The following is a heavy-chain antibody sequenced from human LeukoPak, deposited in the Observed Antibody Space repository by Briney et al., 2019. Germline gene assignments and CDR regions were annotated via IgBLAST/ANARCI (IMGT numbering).Heavy chain of an antibody. V-gene: IGHV4-59*01. D-gene: IGHD1/OR15-1a*01. J-gene: IGHJ4*02. CDR1: GVSINTYF. CDR3: ASQLGGTTFH. CDR2: VYYNGIT. Sequence: KPWETLSLTCAVSGVSINTYFWRWIRQPPGKGLEWIGYVYYNGITNSNPSLNSRVSISLDTSKNQFSLSLNSVTAAATAVYYCASQLGGTTFHWGQGTLVTVSS.